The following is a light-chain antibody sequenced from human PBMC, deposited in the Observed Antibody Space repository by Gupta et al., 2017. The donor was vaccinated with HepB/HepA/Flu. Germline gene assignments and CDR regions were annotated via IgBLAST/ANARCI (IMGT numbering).Light chain of an antibody. CDR2: EVS. Sequence: QSALTQPASVSGSPGQSITISCTETSSAVGSYNLVSWYQQHPGKAPKLMIYEVSKRPSGVSNRFSGSKSGNTASLTISGIQAEDEADYYCCSYAGSSTPYVFGTGTKVTVL. J-gene: IGLJ1*01. CDR3: CSYAGSSTPYV. CDR1: SSAVGSYNL. V-gene: IGLV2-23*02.